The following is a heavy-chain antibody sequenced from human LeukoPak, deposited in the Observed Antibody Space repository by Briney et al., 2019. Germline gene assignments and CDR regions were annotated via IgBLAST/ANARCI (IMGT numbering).Heavy chain of an antibody. CDR2: IYTSGST. CDR1: GGSISSGSYY. Sequence: SQTLSLTCTVSGGSISSGSYYWSWIRQPAGKGLEWIGRIYTSGSTNYNPSLRSRITMSVDTSKNQFSLNLSSVTAADTAVYYCAKVAKYYYGSETYFFFEDWGQGTLVTVSS. V-gene: IGHV4-61*02. J-gene: IGHJ4*02. D-gene: IGHD3-10*01. CDR3: AKVAKYYYGSETYFFFED.